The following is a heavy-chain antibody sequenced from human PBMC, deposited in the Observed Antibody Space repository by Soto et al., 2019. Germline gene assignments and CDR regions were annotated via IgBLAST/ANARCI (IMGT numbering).Heavy chain of an antibody. CDR2: ISAYNGNT. CDR1: GYTFTSYG. CDR3: AVYDSSGPPLDY. Sequence: GASVKVSCKASGYTFTSYGISWVRRAPGQGLEWMGWISAYNGNTNYAQKLQGRVTMTTDTSTSTAYMELRSLRSDDTAVYYCAVYDSSGPPLDYWGQGTLVTVSS. V-gene: IGHV1-18*01. J-gene: IGHJ4*02. D-gene: IGHD3-22*01.